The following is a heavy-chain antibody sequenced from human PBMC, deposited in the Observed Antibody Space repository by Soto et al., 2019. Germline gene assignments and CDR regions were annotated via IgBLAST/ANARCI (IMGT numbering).Heavy chain of an antibody. CDR1: GGSVSSGSYY. Sequence: SETLSLTCTVSGGSVSSGSYYWSWIRQPPGKGLEWIGYIYYSGSTNYNPSLKSRVTISVDTSKNQFSLKLSSVTAADTAVYYCARDRYSGYGYYYGMDVWGQGTTVTVSS. D-gene: IGHD5-12*01. CDR3: ARDRYSGYGYYYGMDV. J-gene: IGHJ6*02. CDR2: IYYSGST. V-gene: IGHV4-61*01.